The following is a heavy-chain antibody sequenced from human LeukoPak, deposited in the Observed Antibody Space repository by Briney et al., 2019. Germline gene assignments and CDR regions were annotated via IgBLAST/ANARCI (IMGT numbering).Heavy chain of an antibody. CDR3: ARDGGVVIHYWYFDL. D-gene: IGHD3-3*01. J-gene: IGHJ2*01. V-gene: IGHV4-30-2*01. Sequence: PSETLSLTCTVSGGSISSGGYYWSWIRQPPGKGLEWIGYIYHSGSTYYNPSLKSRVTMSVDTSKNQFSLKLSSVTAADTAVYYCARDGGVVIHYWYFDLWGRGTLVTVSS. CDR2: IYHSGST. CDR1: GGSISSGGYY.